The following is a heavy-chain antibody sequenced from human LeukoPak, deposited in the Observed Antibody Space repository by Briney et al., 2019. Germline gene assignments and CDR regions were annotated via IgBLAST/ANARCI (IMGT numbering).Heavy chain of an antibody. CDR3: ARELGAYYFDY. J-gene: IGHJ4*02. CDR1: GFTFSSYG. Sequence: GGSLRLSCAASGFTFSSYGMHWVRQAPGKGLEWVAAIWYDGSNKYYADSVKGRFTISRDNPKNTLYMQMNSLRAEDTAVYYCARELGAYYFDYWGQGTLVTVSS. CDR2: IWYDGSNK. V-gene: IGHV3-33*01.